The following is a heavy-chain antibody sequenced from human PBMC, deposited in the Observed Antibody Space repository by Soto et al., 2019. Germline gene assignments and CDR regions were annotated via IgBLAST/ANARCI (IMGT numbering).Heavy chain of an antibody. CDR3: ARDKVRGVINDHYGMDV. D-gene: IGHD3-10*01. CDR1: GGTFSNYA. V-gene: IGHV1-69*18. Sequence: QVQLVQSGAEVKKPGSSVKVSCKASGGTFSNYAICWVRQAPGQGLEWKGRIIPMFGATNYAQEFQGRVTISADESTSTAYMELSSLRSEDTAVYYCARDKVRGVINDHYGMDVWGQGTTVTVSS. CDR2: IIPMFGAT. J-gene: IGHJ6*02.